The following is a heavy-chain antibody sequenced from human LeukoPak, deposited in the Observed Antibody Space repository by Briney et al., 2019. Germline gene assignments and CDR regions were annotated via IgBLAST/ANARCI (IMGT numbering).Heavy chain of an antibody. V-gene: IGHV4-31*03. CDR3: ARYCSGGRCYSALEYFQH. CDR1: GGSISSGGYY. D-gene: IGHD2-15*01. Sequence: PQTLSLTCTVSGGSISSGGYYWSWIRQHPGKGLEWIGYIYYSGSTYYNPSLKSRVTISVDTSKNQFSLKLSSVTAADTAVYYCARYCSGGRCYSALEYFQHWGQGTLVTVSS. CDR2: IYYSGST. J-gene: IGHJ1*01.